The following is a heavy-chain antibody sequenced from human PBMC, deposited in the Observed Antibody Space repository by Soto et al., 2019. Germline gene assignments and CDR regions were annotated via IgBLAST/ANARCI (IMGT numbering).Heavy chain of an antibody. V-gene: IGHV4-59*08. CDR2: IHYSGST. D-gene: IGHD5-18*01. Sequence: QVQLQESGPGLVKPSETLSLTCTVSGGSISNYYWSWIRQPPGKGLEWIGNIHYSGSTNYNPSLKRRVTISVDTSKKQVSLKLTSVTAADTAVYYCARHGAAIQLWPLFYFDYWGQGTLVTVSS. CDR3: ARHGAAIQLWPLFYFDY. CDR1: GGSISNYY. J-gene: IGHJ4*02.